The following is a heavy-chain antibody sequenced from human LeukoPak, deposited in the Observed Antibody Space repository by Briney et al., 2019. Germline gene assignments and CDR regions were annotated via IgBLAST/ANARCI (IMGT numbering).Heavy chain of an antibody. V-gene: IGHV4-59*01. CDR1: GGSISSYY. CDR2: IYYSGST. CDR3: ARDLHFQR. Sequence: KPSETLSLSCTVSGGSISSYYWSWIRQPPGKGLEWIGYIYYSGSTNYNPSLKSRVTISVDTSKNQFSLKLSSVTAADTAVYYCARDLHFQRWGQGTLVTVSS. J-gene: IGHJ1*01.